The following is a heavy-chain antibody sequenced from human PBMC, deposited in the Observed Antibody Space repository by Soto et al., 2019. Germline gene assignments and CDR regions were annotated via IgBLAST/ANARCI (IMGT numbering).Heavy chain of an antibody. CDR1: GYTFTSYG. CDR3: ARDLKQWLVRSRWFDP. V-gene: IGHV1-18*01. J-gene: IGHJ5*02. Sequence: GASVKVSCKASGYTFTSYGISWVRQAPGQGLEWMGWISAYNGNTNYAQKLQGRVTMTTDTSTSTAYMELRSLRSDDTAVYYCARDLKQWLVRSRWFDPWGQGTLVTVSS. D-gene: IGHD6-19*01. CDR2: ISAYNGNT.